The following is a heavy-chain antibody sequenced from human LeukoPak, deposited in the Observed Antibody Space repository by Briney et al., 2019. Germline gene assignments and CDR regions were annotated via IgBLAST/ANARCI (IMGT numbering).Heavy chain of an antibody. CDR2: IKRDGSEN. CDR1: GFTFRAYW. CDR3: ARVEGYGWWNY. D-gene: IGHD6-19*01. Sequence: GRSLRLSCAASGFTFRAYWMGWVRQAPGKGLEWVANIKRDGSENYYVDSVKGRFTISRDNAKNSLYLQMNSLRAEDTAVYYCARVEGYGWWNYWGQGTLVTVSA. V-gene: IGHV3-7*05. J-gene: IGHJ4*02.